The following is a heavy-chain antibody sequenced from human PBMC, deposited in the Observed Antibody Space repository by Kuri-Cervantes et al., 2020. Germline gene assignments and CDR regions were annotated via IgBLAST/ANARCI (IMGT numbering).Heavy chain of an antibody. Sequence: GESLKISCAASGFTFSSYAMHWVRQAPGKGLEWVAVISYDGSNKYYADSVKGRFTISRDNSKSTLYLQMNSPRPEDTAVYYCARERARFEVYTMDVWGQGTTVTVSS. CDR1: GFTFSSYA. D-gene: IGHD1-14*01. J-gene: IGHJ6*02. CDR3: ARERARFEVYTMDV. V-gene: IGHV3-30-3*01. CDR2: ISYDGSNK.